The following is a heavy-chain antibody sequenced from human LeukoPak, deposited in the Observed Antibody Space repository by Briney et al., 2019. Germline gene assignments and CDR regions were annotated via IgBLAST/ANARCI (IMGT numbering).Heavy chain of an antibody. Sequence: SETLSLTCTVPGGSISSYYWSWIRQPPGKGLEWIGYIYYSGSTNYNPSLKSRVTISVDTSKNQFSLKLSSVTAADTAVYYCARGGLVVVAAFDDWGQGTLVTVSS. CDR2: IYYSGST. CDR1: GGSISSYY. CDR3: ARGGLVVVAAFDD. D-gene: IGHD2-15*01. J-gene: IGHJ4*02. V-gene: IGHV4-59*01.